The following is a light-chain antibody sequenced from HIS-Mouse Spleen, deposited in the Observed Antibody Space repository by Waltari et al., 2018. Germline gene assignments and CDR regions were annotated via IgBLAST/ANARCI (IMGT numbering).Light chain of an antibody. V-gene: IGKV1-13*02. CDR3: QQFNSYPVT. J-gene: IGKJ5*01. CDR2: DAS. Sequence: AIQLTQSPSSLSASVGDRVTITCRASQGISSALAWYQQKPGKAPKLLIYDASSLESGGPSRFSGSGSGTDFTLTISSLQPEDFATYYCQQFNSYPVTFGQGTRLEIK. CDR1: QGISSA.